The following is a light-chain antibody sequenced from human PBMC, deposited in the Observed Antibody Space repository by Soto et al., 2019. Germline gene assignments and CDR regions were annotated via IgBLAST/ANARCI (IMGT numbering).Light chain of an antibody. CDR1: QGISNY. CDR3: QQLNSYPIP. Sequence: EIQLTQSTSFTSASVGARLSITCRASQGISNYLAWYQQKPGKAPKVLIYAASTLQSGVPSRFSGSGSGTEFVLTVSSLQPEDFATYYCQQLNSYPIPFGQGTRLEI. CDR2: AAS. V-gene: IGKV1-9*01. J-gene: IGKJ5*01.